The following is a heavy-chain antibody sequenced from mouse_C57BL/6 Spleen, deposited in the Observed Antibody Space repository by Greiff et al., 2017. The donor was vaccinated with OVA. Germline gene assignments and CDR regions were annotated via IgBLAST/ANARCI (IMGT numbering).Heavy chain of an antibody. D-gene: IGHD2-5*01. CDR1: GYSITSGYY. Sequence: EVQLQQSGPGLVKPSQSLSLTCSVSGYSITSGYYWNWIRQFPGNNLEWMGYISYDGSNNYNPSLKNRISITRDTSKNQFFLKLNSVTTEDTATYYCARGGYSNFFAYWGQGTLVTVSA. CDR2: ISYDGSN. J-gene: IGHJ3*01. V-gene: IGHV3-6*01. CDR3: ARGGYSNFFAY.